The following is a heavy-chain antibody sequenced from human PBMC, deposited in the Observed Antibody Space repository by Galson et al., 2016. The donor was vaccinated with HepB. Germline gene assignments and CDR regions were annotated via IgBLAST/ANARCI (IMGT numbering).Heavy chain of an antibody. Sequence: SLRLSCAVSGITFSNYGMHWVRQAPGKGLEWLARVAYDGSNQKYADSVMGRFTVSRDNSKNTLYLQMNDLRDDDTAVYYCARDPLVSSGFGGQGTRVTVSS. CDR3: ARDPLVSSGF. V-gene: IGHV3-30*03. J-gene: IGHJ4*02. CDR1: GITFSNYG. D-gene: IGHD6-19*01. CDR2: VAYDGSNQ.